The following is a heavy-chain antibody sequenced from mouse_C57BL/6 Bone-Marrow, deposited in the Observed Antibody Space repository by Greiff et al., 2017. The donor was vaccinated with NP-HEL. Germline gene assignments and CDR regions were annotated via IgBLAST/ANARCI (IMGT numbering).Heavy chain of an antibody. CDR2: ISYDGSN. CDR1: GYSITSGYY. V-gene: IGHV3-6*01. Sequence: EVKLQESGPGLVKPSQSLSLTCSVTGYSITSGYYWNWIRQFPGNKLEWMGYISYDGSNNYNPSLKNRISITRDTSKNQFFLKLNSVTTEDTATYYCARGYYGRRYFDVWGTGTTVTVSS. D-gene: IGHD1-1*01. CDR3: ARGYYGRRYFDV. J-gene: IGHJ1*03.